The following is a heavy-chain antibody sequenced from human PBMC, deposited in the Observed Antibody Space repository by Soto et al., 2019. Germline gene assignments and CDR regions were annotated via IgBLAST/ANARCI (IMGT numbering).Heavy chain of an antibody. Sequence: GGSLRLSCAASGFTFSNAWMNWVRQAPGKGLEWVGRIKSKTDGGTTDYAAPVKGRFTISRDDSKNTLYLQMNSLKTEDTAVYYCTTDRGTIFGVVGSFRFDYWGQGTLVTVSS. CDR2: IKSKTDGGTT. CDR3: TTDRGTIFGVVGSFRFDY. J-gene: IGHJ4*02. CDR1: GFTFSNAW. D-gene: IGHD3-3*01. V-gene: IGHV3-15*07.